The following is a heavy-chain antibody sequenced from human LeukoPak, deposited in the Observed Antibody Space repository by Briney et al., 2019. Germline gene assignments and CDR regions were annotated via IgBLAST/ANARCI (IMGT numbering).Heavy chain of an antibody. CDR2: ISLSSSPI. CDR1: GFIFSSYV. CDR3: ASKDY. V-gene: IGHV3-48*01. J-gene: IGHJ4*02. Sequence: GGSLRLSCAAPGFIFSSYVMHWVRQAPGKGLEWGSYISLSSSPIYYADSVKGRFTISRNNAKNSLYLQMNSLRAEDTAVYYCASKDYWGQGTLVTVSS.